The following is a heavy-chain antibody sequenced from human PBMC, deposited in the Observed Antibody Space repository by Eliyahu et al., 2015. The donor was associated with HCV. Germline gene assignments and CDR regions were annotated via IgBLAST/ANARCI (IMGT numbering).Heavy chain of an antibody. V-gene: IGHV4-39*01. J-gene: IGHJ4*02. CDR2: LYYSGST. CDR3: ARVRRYCSSTSCYGGFDY. D-gene: IGHD2-2*01. Sequence: QLQLQESGPGLVKLSETLSLTCTISGGSISSGDYYWGWIRQPPGKGLEWIGSLYYSGSTYYNPSLKSRVTISADTSKTQSSLKLSSVTAADTAVYFCARVRRYCSSTSCYGGFDYWGQGTLVTVSS. CDR1: GGSISSGDYY.